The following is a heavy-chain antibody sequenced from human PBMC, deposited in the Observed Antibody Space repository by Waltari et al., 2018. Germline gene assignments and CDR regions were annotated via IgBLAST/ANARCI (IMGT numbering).Heavy chain of an antibody. Sequence: EVQLVESGGGLVKPGGSLRLDCSASGFTFSSYSMNWVRQAPGKGLDWVSSISSSSSYIYYADSVKGRFTISRDNAKNSLYLQMNSLRAEDTAVYYCASWFDPWGQGTLVTVSS. CDR3: ASWFDP. J-gene: IGHJ5*02. V-gene: IGHV3-21*01. CDR2: ISSSSSYI. CDR1: GFTFSSYS.